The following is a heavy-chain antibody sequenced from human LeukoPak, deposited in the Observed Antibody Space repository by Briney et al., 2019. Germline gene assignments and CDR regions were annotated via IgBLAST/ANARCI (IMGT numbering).Heavy chain of an antibody. CDR1: GGSFSGYY. Sequence: SETLSLTCAVYGGSFSGYYWSWIRQPPGKGLEWIGEINHSGSTNYNPSVKSRVTISIDKSKNQFFLNLSSVTAADTAVYYCAGLVGRYSSGLYYYYFDYWGQGTLVTVSS. CDR2: INHSGST. V-gene: IGHV4-34*01. J-gene: IGHJ4*02. CDR3: AGLVGRYSSGLYYYYFDY. D-gene: IGHD3-22*01.